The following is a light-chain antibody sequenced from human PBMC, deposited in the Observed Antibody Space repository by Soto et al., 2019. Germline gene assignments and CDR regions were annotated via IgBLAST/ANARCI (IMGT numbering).Light chain of an antibody. J-gene: IGKJ5*01. Sequence: DIQLTQSPSFLSASVGDRVTITCRASQGISSFLAWYQQKPGKAPQLLIYDASTLQSGVPSRFSGSGSETEFTLTISSLQPEDFATYYCQQLDSYPITFGQGTRLEIK. CDR1: QGISSF. CDR2: DAS. CDR3: QQLDSYPIT. V-gene: IGKV1-9*01.